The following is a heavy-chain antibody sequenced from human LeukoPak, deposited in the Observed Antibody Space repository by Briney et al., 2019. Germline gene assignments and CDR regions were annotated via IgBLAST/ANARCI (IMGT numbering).Heavy chain of an antibody. Sequence: SETLSLTCTVSGGSITRNYWIWIRQPPGKGLEWIGYIHYSVTTDYTPSLKSRVTISLDMSKHQFSLNLNSVTAADTAMYYCARDAAGYSSSWEFDYWGQGILVTVSS. CDR3: ARDAAGYSSSWEFDY. CDR1: GGSITRNY. J-gene: IGHJ4*02. CDR2: IHYSVTT. V-gene: IGHV4-59*01. D-gene: IGHD6-13*01.